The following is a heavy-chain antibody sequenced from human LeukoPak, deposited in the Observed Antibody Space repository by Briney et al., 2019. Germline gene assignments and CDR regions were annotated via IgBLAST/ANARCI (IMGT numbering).Heavy chain of an antibody. V-gene: IGHV4-59*01. J-gene: IGHJ3*02. D-gene: IGHD3-22*01. CDR1: GGSFSSYY. CDR2: IYYSGST. Sequence: SETLSLTCTVSGGSFSSYYWSWIRQPPGKGLEWIAYIYYSGSTNYNPSLRSRVTISVDSSRNHFSLKLSSVTAADTALYYCARGNYYDSTTYYRAFDIWGQGTMVTVSS. CDR3: ARGNYYDSTTYYRAFDI.